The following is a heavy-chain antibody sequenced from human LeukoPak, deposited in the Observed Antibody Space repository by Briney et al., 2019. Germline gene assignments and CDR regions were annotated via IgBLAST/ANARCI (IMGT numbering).Heavy chain of an antibody. CDR2: ISYDGSNK. J-gene: IGHJ4*02. D-gene: IGHD3-16*01. V-gene: IGHV3-30*18. CDR1: GFTFSSYG. Sequence: PGGSLRLSCAASGFTFSSYGMHWVRQAPGKGLVWVAVISYDGSNKYYADSVKGRFTISRDNSKNTLYLQVNSLRVEGTAVYFWAKGWWDGGYAWGDYWGQGTLVTVSS. CDR3: AKGWWDGGYAWGDY.